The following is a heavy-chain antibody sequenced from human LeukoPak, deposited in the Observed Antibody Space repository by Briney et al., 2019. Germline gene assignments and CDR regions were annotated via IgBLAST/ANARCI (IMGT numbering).Heavy chain of an antibody. V-gene: IGHV3-23*01. Sequence: PGGSLRLSCAASGFTFSSYSMNWVRQAPGKGLEGISSISSTGGTTYYADSVKGRFTISRDNSKNTLFLQVNSLRAEDTAIYYCAKNGDRGAYCSGGSCYPYYYYYMDVWGKGTTVTISS. D-gene: IGHD2-15*01. CDR2: ISSTGGTT. CDR1: GFTFSSYS. J-gene: IGHJ6*03. CDR3: AKNGDRGAYCSGGSCYPYYYYYMDV.